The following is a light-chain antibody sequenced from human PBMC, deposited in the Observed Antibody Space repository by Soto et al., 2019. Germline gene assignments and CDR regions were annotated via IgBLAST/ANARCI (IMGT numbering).Light chain of an antibody. CDR2: DAS. V-gene: IGKV3-20*01. Sequence: TVLTQSPGALSLSPGDRATLSCRASQTVSGSFLAWYQQKPGQAPRLLIYDASTRATGIPDRFSASGSGTDFTLTISRLEPEDFAVYYCQQYGRSPPFTFGPGTKVEIK. CDR1: QTVSGSF. J-gene: IGKJ3*01. CDR3: QQYGRSPPFT.